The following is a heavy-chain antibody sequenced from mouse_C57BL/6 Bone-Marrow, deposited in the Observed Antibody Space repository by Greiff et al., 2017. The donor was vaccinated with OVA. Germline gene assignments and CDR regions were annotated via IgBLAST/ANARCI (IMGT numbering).Heavy chain of an antibody. CDR1: GYAFSSSW. CDR3: ARRGDGYYWYFDV. Sequence: VQLQQSGPELVKPGASVKISCKASGYAFSSSWMNWVKQRPGKGLEWIGRIYPGDGDTNYNGTFKGKATLTADKSSSTAYMQLSSLTSEDAAVYFCARRGDGYYWYFDVWGTGTTVTVSS. D-gene: IGHD2-3*01. V-gene: IGHV1-82*01. CDR2: IYPGDGDT. J-gene: IGHJ1*03.